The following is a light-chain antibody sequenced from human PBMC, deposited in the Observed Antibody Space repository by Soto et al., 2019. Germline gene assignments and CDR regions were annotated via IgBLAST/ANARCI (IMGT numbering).Light chain of an antibody. J-gene: IGKJ1*01. CDR3: MQPLENFRT. CDR2: LGS. CDR1: NGYNY. V-gene: IGKV2-28*01. Sequence: NGYNYVDWYMQKPGQSPQLLIYLGSNRASGVPDRFSGSGSDTYFTLEISRVEADDVGVYYCMQPLENFRTFXQGTKVDIK.